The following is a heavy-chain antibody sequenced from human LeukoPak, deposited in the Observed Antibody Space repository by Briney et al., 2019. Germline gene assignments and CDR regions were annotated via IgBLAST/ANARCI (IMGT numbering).Heavy chain of an antibody. CDR2: IYYSGST. J-gene: IGHJ3*02. CDR1: GGSISSSSYY. V-gene: IGHV4-39*01. Sequence: ETLSLTCTVSGGSISSSSYYWGWIRQPPGKGLEWIGSIYYSGSTYYNPSLKSRVTISVDTSKNQFSLKLSSVTAADTAVYYCAILTVTTIWGQGTMVTVSS. D-gene: IGHD4-17*01. CDR3: AILTVTTI.